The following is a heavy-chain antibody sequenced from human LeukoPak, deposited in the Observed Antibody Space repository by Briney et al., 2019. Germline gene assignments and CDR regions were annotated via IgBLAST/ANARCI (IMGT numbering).Heavy chain of an antibody. CDR1: GYTFTGYY. CDR3: ARDGRGHWDTRIWYFGNWFDP. V-gene: IGHV1-18*04. J-gene: IGHJ5*02. D-gene: IGHD6-13*01. CDR2: ISTYSGNT. Sequence: ASVKVSCKASGYTFTGYYMHWVRQAPGQGPEWMGWISTYSGNTHYAQELQGRVTLTTDTSTSTAYMDLRSLRSDDTAVYYCARDGRGHWDTRIWYFGNWFDPWGQGTLVTVSS.